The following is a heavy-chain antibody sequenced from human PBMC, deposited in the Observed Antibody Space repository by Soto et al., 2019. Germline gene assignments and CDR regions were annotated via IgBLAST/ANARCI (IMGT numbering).Heavy chain of an antibody. CDR3: ARHGVDYGDYASYYYYGMDV. V-gene: IGHV4-39*01. J-gene: IGHJ6*02. Sequence: QLQLQESGPGLVKPSETLSLTCTVSGGSISSSTYYWGWIRQPPGKGLEWIGMIYYSGSAYYNPSLKSRVTISIDTSKNQFCLRLSSVTAADTAVYYCARHGVDYGDYASYYYYGMDVWGRGTTVTVSS. D-gene: IGHD4-17*01. CDR1: GGSISSSTYY. CDR2: IYYSGSA.